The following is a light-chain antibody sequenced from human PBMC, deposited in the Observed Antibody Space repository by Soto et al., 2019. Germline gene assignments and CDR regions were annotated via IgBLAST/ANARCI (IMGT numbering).Light chain of an antibody. CDR3: QQSSNWPPIT. CDR1: QSVSSN. V-gene: IGKV3-15*01. J-gene: IGKJ5*01. Sequence: EIVMTQSPATLSVSPGERAALSCRASQSVSSNLAWYQQRPGQAPRLLVYGASTRAAGIPARFRGSGSGTEFTLTITSLQSEDFAVYYCQQSSNWPPITFGQGTRLEIK. CDR2: GAS.